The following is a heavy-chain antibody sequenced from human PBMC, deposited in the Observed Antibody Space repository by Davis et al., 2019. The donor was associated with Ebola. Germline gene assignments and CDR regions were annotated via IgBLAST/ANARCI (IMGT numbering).Heavy chain of an antibody. CDR2: IKHSGST. Sequence: SETLSLTCAVYGGSFSGYYWSWIRQPPGKGLEWIGEIKHSGSTNYNPSLKSRVTISVDTSKNQFSLKLSSVTAADTAVYYCARGAAISRFDPWGQGNLVTVSS. CDR1: GGSFSGYY. J-gene: IGHJ5*02. V-gene: IGHV4-34*01. CDR3: ARGAAISRFDP. D-gene: IGHD6-25*01.